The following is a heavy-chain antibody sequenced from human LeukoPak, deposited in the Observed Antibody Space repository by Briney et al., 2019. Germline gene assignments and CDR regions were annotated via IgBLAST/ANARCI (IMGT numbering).Heavy chain of an antibody. CDR2: IYYSGST. V-gene: IGHV4-39*07. D-gene: IGHD4-23*01. CDR1: GGSISSSSYY. CDR3: ARDPDYGGKPGAFDI. J-gene: IGHJ3*02. Sequence: SETLSLTCTVSGGSISSSSYYWGWIRQPPGKGLEWIGSIYYSGSTNYNPSLKSRVTISVDTSKNQFSLKLSSVTAADTAVYYCARDPDYGGKPGAFDIWGQGTMVTVSS.